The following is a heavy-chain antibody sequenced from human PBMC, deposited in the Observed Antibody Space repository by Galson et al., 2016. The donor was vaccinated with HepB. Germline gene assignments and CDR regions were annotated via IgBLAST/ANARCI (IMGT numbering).Heavy chain of an antibody. CDR2: INLSAGST. CDR1: GYTFTNYY. CDR3: ARGQYYYDVTVYHDAFDI. V-gene: IGHV1-46*01. D-gene: IGHD3-22*01. J-gene: IGHJ3*02. Sequence: SVKVSCKASGYTFTNYYIHWVRQAPGQGLEWMGMINLSAGSTSYAQRFLGRVTVTRDTSTETVYMGLSSLKSEDTGVHYCARGQYYYDVTVYHDAFDIWGQGTMVTVSS.